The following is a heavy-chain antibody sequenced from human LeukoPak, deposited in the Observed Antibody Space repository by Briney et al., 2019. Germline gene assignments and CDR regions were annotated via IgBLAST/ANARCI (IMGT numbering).Heavy chain of an antibody. CDR2: ISSSSSYI. CDR3: AKLTDYYDSSGQDY. J-gene: IGHJ4*02. V-gene: IGHV3-21*01. CDR1: GFTFSSYS. Sequence: GGSLRLSCAASGFTFSSYSMNWVRQAPGKGLEWVSSISSSSSYIYYADSVKGRFTISRDNAKNSLYLQMNSLRAEDTAVYYCAKLTDYYDSSGQDYWGQGTLVTVSS. D-gene: IGHD3-22*01.